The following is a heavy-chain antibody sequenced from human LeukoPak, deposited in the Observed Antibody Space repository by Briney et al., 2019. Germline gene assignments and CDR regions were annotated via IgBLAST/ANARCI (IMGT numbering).Heavy chain of an antibody. V-gene: IGHV3-73*01. Sequence: GGSLKLSRAASGFLYIGFAALWARQASGKGLEWVGRIRSKANSYATAYAASVKGRFTSSRDDSKNTAYLQMNSLKTEDTAVYYCTRPRGDCSSTSCYAYTDFWGQGTLVTVSS. D-gene: IGHD2-2*01. CDR1: GFLYIGFA. CDR3: TRPRGDCSSTSCYAYTDF. J-gene: IGHJ4*01. CDR2: IRSKANSYAT.